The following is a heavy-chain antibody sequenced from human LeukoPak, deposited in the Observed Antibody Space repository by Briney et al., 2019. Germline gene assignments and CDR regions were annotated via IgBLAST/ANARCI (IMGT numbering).Heavy chain of an antibody. CDR3: TTSIVGAILLRDY. V-gene: IGHV3-15*01. CDR1: GFTFSNAW. Sequence: PGGSLRLSCAASGFTFSNAWMSWVRQAPGKGLEWVGRIKSKTDGGTTDYAAPVKGRFTISRDDSKNTLYLQMNSLKTEDTAVYYCTTSIVGAILLRDYWGQGTLVTVSS. J-gene: IGHJ4*02. CDR2: IKSKTDGGTT. D-gene: IGHD1-26*01.